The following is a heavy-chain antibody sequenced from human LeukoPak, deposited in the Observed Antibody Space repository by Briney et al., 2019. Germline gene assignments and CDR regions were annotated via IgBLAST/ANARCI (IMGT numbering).Heavy chain of an antibody. V-gene: IGHV3-53*01. D-gene: IGHD6-13*01. J-gene: IGHJ4*02. Sequence: GGSLRLSCAASGFTFSNAWMSWVRQAPGKGLEWVSVIYSGCSTYYADSVKGRFTISRDNSKNTLYLQMNSLRAEDTAVYYCARGTYSSSWYLDYWGQGTLVTVSS. CDR3: ARGTYSSSWYLDY. CDR2: IYSGCST. CDR1: GFTFSNAW.